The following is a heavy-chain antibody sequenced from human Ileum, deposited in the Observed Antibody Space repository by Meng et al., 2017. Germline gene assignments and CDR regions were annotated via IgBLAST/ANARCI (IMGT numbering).Heavy chain of an antibody. V-gene: IGHV4-30-4*01. CDR3: VSERRRSYFFDY. CDR1: GCPITSGDYY. CDR2: IFYTGAT. J-gene: IGHJ4*02. Sequence: QLQLQESGPGLVKPSQTLSLHCTVSGCPITSGDYYWSWISQPPGKGLEWIGYIFYTGATYSNPSLKSRVTVSLDTSKSQFSLKLSSVTAADTAIYYCVSERRRSYFFDYWGQGTLVTVSS.